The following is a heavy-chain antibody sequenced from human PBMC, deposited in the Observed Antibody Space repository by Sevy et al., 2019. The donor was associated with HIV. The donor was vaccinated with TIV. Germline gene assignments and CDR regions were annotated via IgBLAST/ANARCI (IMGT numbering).Heavy chain of an antibody. CDR3: ARDPQGYWALLPLDY. CDR2: IKQDGSEK. Sequence: GGSLRLSCAASGFTFSSYWMSWVRQAPGKGLEWVANIKQDGSEKYYVDSVKGRFTISRDNAKNSLYLQMNSLRAEDTAVYYCARDPQGYWALLPLDYWGQGTLVTVSS. CDR1: GFTFSSYW. V-gene: IGHV3-7*01. J-gene: IGHJ4*02. D-gene: IGHD1-26*01.